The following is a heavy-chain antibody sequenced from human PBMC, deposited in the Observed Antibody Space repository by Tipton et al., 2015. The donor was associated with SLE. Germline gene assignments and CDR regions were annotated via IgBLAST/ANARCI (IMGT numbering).Heavy chain of an antibody. V-gene: IGHV1-2*02. CDR2: INPNSGAT. Sequence: QLVQSGAEVKKPGASVRVPCKASGYSFTAYYMHWVRQAPGQGLEWMGCINPNSGATDFAQKFQGRVTMTSDTSISTAYMELSRLRSDDTAVYFCARALRGYSGYGPSYFYYFMDVWGKGTTVTVSS. CDR3: ARALRGYSGYGPSYFYYFMDV. J-gene: IGHJ6*03. D-gene: IGHD5-12*01. CDR1: GYSFTAYY.